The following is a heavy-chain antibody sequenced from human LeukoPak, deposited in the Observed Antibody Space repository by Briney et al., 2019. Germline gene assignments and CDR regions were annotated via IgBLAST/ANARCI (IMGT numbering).Heavy chain of an antibody. CDR2: INPNSGGT. V-gene: IGHV1-2*02. Sequence: ASVKVSCKASGYTFTGYYMHWVRQAPGQGLEWMGWINPNSGGTNYAQKFQGRVTMTRDTSTSTAYMELSRLRSDETAVYYCARGSAGYCSGGSCYWFDPWGQGTLVTVSS. J-gene: IGHJ5*02. CDR1: GYTFTGYY. D-gene: IGHD2-15*01. CDR3: ARGSAGYCSGGSCYWFDP.